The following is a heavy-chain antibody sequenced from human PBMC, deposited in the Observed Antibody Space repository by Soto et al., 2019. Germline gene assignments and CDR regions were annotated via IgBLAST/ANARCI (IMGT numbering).Heavy chain of an antibody. V-gene: IGHV3-48*01. J-gene: IGHJ5*02. D-gene: IGHD6-19*01. Sequence: SVKGRFTISRDNAENTLYLQMNSLRAEDTGLYYCVRDNGGWLNWFDPWGQGTLVTVSS. CDR3: VRDNGGWLNWFDP.